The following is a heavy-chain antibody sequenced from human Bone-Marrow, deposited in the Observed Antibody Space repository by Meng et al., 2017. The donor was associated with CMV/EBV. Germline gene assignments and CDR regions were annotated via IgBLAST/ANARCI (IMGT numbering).Heavy chain of an antibody. CDR2: IKQDGSEK. CDR3: ARLGYCSSTSCPLEGYYYYGMDV. J-gene: IGHJ6*02. Sequence: GGSLRLSCAASGFTFSSYWMSWVRQAPGKGLEWVANIKQDGSEKYYGDSVKGRFTISRDNAKNSLYLQMNSLIAEDTAVYYCARLGYCSSTSCPLEGYYYYGMDVWGQGTTVTVSS. CDR1: GFTFSSYW. D-gene: IGHD2-2*01. V-gene: IGHV3-7*01.